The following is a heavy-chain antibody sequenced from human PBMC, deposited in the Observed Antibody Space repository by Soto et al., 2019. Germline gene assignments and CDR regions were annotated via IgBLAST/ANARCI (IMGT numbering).Heavy chain of an antibody. CDR1: GFILSDCA. J-gene: IGHJ6*03. Sequence: PGGSLRLSCATSGFILSDCAMNWVRQAPGKGLEWVSYISSSSSVIDYADSVKGRFTVPRDNARNSLYLQMNSLRAEDKAVYYCGRDLVWVSNWYYYMDVGGKGTRVTFSS. CDR2: ISSSSSVI. V-gene: IGHV3-48*01. CDR3: GRDLVWVSNWYYYMDV. D-gene: IGHD7-27*01.